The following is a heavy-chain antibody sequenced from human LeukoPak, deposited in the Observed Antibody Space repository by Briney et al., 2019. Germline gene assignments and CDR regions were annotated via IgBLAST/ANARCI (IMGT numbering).Heavy chain of an antibody. CDR1: GFTVTNNY. D-gene: IGHD6-19*01. V-gene: IGHV3-53*01. CDR3: ARGPPYSSGWFGVTY. J-gene: IGHJ4*02. CDR2: IYSGGGT. Sequence: PGGSLRLSCAASGFTVTNNYMTWVRQAPGKGLEWVAVIYSGGGTDYADSVKGRFTISRDNSKNTLFLQMNSLRAEDTAVYYCARGPPYSSGWFGVTYWGQGTLVTVSS.